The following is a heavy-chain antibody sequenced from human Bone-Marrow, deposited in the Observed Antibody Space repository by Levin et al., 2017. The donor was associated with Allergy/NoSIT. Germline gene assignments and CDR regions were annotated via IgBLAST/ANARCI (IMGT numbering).Heavy chain of an antibody. Sequence: GESLKISCAASGFSVSSNYMSWVRQAPGKGLEWVSAIVGGGITNYADSVKGRFTISRDNSKNTLFLQMNSLRPEDTAVYYCARVASSSGWTAPLDSWGQGTLVTVSS. D-gene: IGHD6-19*01. CDR1: GFSVSSNY. CDR3: ARVASSSGWTAPLDS. V-gene: IGHV3-53*01. CDR2: IVGGGIT. J-gene: IGHJ4*02.